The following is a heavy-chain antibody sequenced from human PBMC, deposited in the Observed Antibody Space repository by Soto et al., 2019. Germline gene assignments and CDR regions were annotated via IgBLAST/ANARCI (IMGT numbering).Heavy chain of an antibody. CDR1: GGSISSSNW. J-gene: IGHJ6*02. CDR2: IYHSGST. D-gene: IGHD6-19*01. Sequence: TLSLTCAVSGGSISSSNWWSWVRQPPGKGLGWIGEIYHSGSTNYNPSLKSRVTISVDKSKNQFSLKLSSVTAADTAVYYCAGAVAAYYYGMDVWGQGTTVTVSS. CDR3: AGAVAAYYYGMDV. V-gene: IGHV4-4*02.